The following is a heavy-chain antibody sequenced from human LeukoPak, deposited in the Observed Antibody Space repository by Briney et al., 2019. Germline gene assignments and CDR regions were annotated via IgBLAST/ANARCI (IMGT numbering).Heavy chain of an antibody. CDR1: GFTFSGNW. J-gene: IGHJ4*02. CDR3: ARDTSGYVDY. Sequence: PGGSLRLSCAASGFTFSGNWMHWGRQDPGKGLVWVSHINTDGSHTWYADSVKGRFTISRDNAKNTLYLQMNSLRAEDTSVYYCARDTSGYVDYWGQGILVTVSS. V-gene: IGHV3-74*01. D-gene: IGHD2/OR15-2a*01. CDR2: INTDGSHT.